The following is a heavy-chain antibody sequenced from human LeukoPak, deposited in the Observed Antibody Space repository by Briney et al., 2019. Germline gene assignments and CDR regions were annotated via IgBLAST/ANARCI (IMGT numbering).Heavy chain of an antibody. CDR1: GFSFGDFA. CDR3: ARGTYYYDSGGYYPGY. Sequence: GGSLRLSCLGSGFSFGDFALSWFRQAPGKGLEWVGFIRGKASGATTEYAASVKGRFSISRDESKTIAYLQMNSLKPEDTAVYYCARGTYYYDSGGYYPGYWGQGTLVTVSS. V-gene: IGHV3-49*03. CDR2: IRGKASGATT. J-gene: IGHJ4*02. D-gene: IGHD3-22*01.